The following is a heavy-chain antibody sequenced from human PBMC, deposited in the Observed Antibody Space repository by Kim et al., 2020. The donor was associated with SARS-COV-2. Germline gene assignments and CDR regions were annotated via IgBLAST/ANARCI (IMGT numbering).Heavy chain of an antibody. CDR2: IYSGGSST. J-gene: IGHJ4*02. V-gene: IGHV3-23*03. CDR3: AKNSGKILFQNSPHFDY. Sequence: GGSLRLSCAASGFTFSSYAMSWVRQAPGKGLEWVSVIYSGGSSTYYADSVKGRFTISRDNSKNTLYLQMNSLRAEDTAVYYCAKNSGKILFQNSPHFDYWGQGTLVTVSS. D-gene: IGHD3-10*01. CDR1: GFTFSSYA.